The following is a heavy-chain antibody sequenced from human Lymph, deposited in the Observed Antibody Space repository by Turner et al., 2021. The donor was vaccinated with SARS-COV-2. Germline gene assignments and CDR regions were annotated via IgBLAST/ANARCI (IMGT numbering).Heavy chain of an antibody. CDR1: GFTFSSFA. Sequence: QSQPVVSGGGVAEPGSSLRPSCAASGFTFSSFAMPCGRQATGKGLEWVALISYDGSNKYYAASVKGRFTISRDNSKNTLYLHMNSLRAEDTAVYYCARGLSGNYYFFDYWGQGTLVTVSS. V-gene: IGHV3-30-3*01. D-gene: IGHD1-26*01. CDR3: ARGLSGNYYFFDY. J-gene: IGHJ4*02. CDR2: ISYDGSNK.